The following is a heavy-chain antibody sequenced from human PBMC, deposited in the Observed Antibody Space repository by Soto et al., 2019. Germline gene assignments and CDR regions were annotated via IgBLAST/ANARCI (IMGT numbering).Heavy chain of an antibody. Sequence: QVQLVESGRGVVQPGKTLRLSCAASGFTFSSYGMHWVRQAPGKGLEWVAVISYDGSNKYYADSVKGRFTISRDNSKNTLYLQMNSLRAEDTAVYYCAKAGGALLPIDYWGQGTLVTVSS. CDR1: GFTFSSYG. J-gene: IGHJ4*02. CDR3: AKAGGALLPIDY. V-gene: IGHV3-30*18. D-gene: IGHD1-26*01. CDR2: ISYDGSNK.